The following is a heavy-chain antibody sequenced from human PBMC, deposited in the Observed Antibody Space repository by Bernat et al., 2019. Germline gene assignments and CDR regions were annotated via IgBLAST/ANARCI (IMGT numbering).Heavy chain of an antibody. CDR2: ITPRGST. J-gene: IGHJ4*02. CDR3: ARGGGHCSGTSCYNDY. Sequence: QGHLQQWGTGLLKPSETLSLTCGVYSGSFNDYYWTWMRQPPGKGLEWIGDITPRGSTNYNPSLRSRAIISTDTSKNQFSLIMTSVTPADTALYYCARGGGHCSGTSCYNDYWGQGTLVTVSS. CDR1: SGSFNDYY. D-gene: IGHD2-2*02. V-gene: IGHV4-34*02.